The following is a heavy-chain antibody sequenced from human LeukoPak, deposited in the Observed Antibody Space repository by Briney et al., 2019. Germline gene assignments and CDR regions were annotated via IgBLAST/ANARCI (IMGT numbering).Heavy chain of an antibody. J-gene: IGHJ4*02. CDR2: IIPIFGTA. Sequence: GASVKVSCKASGGTFSSYAISWVRQAPGQGLEWMGGIIPIFGTANYAQKFQGRVTITADESTSTAYMELSSLRSEDTAVYYCARDRGSHYYGSGSFDYWGQGTLVTVFS. D-gene: IGHD3-10*01. V-gene: IGHV1-69*13. CDR3: ARDRGSHYYGSGSFDY. CDR1: GGTFSSYA.